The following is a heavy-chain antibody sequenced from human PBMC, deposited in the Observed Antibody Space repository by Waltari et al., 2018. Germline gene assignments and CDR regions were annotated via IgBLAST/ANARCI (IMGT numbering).Heavy chain of an antibody. J-gene: IGHJ6*03. CDR2: IRYDGSNK. D-gene: IGHD2-2*01. Sequence: QVQLVESGGGVVQPGGSLRLSCAASGFTFSSYGMHWVRQAPGKGLEWVAFIRYDGSNKDDADSVKGRFTISRENCKNTLYLQMNSLRAEDTAVYYCAKDFGAIRYCSSTSCPIYYYYYMDVWGKGTTVTISS. CDR1: GFTFSSYG. V-gene: IGHV3-30*02. CDR3: AKDFGAIRYCSSTSCPIYYYYYMDV.